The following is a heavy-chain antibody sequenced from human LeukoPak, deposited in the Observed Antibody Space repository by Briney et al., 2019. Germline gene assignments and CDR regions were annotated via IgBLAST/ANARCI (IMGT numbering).Heavy chain of an antibody. V-gene: IGHV3-74*01. CDR1: GFTFSSYY. CDR3: ARAHIGDYGSFDF. CDR2: IHSDGTST. J-gene: IGHJ4*02. Sequence: GGSLRLSCAASGFTFSSYYMHWVRQAPGKGLVWVSHIHSDGTSTTYADSVKGRFTISRDNAKNTLYLQLNSLRAEDTAVYYCARAHIGDYGSFDFWGQGTLVAVSS. D-gene: IGHD4-17*01.